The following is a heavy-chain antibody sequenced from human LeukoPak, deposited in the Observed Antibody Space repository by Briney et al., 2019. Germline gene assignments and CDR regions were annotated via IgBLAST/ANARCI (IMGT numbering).Heavy chain of an antibody. D-gene: IGHD3-10*01. CDR3: VRDGEGVAISVNYWFDP. J-gene: IGHJ5*02. CDR2: IIPIFGTA. CDR1: GGTFSSYA. V-gene: IGHV1-69*05. Sequence: SVKVSCKASGGTFSSYAISWVRQAPGQGLEWMGGIIPIFGTANYAQKFQGRVTMTRDTSISTAYMELRSLTSEDTAVYYCVRDGEGVAISVNYWFDPWGQGTLVTVSS.